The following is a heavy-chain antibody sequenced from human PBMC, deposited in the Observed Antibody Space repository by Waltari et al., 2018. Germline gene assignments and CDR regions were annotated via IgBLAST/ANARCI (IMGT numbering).Heavy chain of an antibody. CDR1: GGSISSGSYY. J-gene: IGHJ4*02. CDR2: IYTSGST. V-gene: IGHV4-61*02. Sequence: QVQLQESGPGLVKPSQTLSLTCTVSGGSISSGSYYWSWIRQPAGKGLEWIGRIYTSGSTNYNPALKSRVTISVDTAKNQFTLNLSSVTAADTAVYYCAREVGYCSGGSCYEYFDYWGQGTLVTVSS. CDR3: AREVGYCSGGSCYEYFDY. D-gene: IGHD2-15*01.